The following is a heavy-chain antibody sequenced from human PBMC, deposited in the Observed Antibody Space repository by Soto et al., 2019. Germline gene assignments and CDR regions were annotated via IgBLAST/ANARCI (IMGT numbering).Heavy chain of an antibody. V-gene: IGHV5-51*01. CDR1: GYTFTNYW. CDR3: AASIFYYDMDV. Sequence: RGESLKISCKGFGYTFTNYWIGWVRQMPGKGPEWMGIIYPGDSNTKYNPSFQGQVTISADKSITTTCLQWSSLKASGTAIYYCAASIFYYDMDVWGQGTTVTVSS. CDR2: IYPGDSNT. J-gene: IGHJ6*02.